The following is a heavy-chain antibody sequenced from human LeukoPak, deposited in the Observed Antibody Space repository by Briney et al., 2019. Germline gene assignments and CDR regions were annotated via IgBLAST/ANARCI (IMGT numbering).Heavy chain of an antibody. CDR2: IYSGGDT. D-gene: IGHD6-19*01. V-gene: IGHV3-53*04. Sequence: TGGSLRLSCAVSGFTVSSNYMSWVRQAPGKGLEWVSVIYSGGDTYYADSVKGRFTISRHNSKNTLYLQVNSLRVEDTAVYYCAGEGMQWPGYFDLWGRGTLVTVSS. CDR1: GFTVSSNY. CDR3: AGEGMQWPGYFDL. J-gene: IGHJ2*01.